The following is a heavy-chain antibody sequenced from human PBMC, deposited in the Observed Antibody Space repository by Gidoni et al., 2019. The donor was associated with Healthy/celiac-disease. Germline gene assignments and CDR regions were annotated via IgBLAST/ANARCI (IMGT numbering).Heavy chain of an antibody. CDR3: AKDYNTYYDFWSGFTVDY. J-gene: IGHJ4*02. Sequence: EVQLLESGGGLVQPGGSLRLSCAASGFTFSSSARSWVRQAPGKGLEWVSAISGSGGSTYYADSVKGRFTISRDNSKNTLYLQMNSLRAEDTAVYYCAKDYNTYYDFWSGFTVDYWGQGTLVTVSS. V-gene: IGHV3-23*01. CDR1: GFTFSSSA. CDR2: ISGSGGST. D-gene: IGHD3-3*01.